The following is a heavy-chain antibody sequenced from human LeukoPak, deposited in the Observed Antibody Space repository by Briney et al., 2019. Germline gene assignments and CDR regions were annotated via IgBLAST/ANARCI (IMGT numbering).Heavy chain of an antibody. D-gene: IGHD3-3*01. CDR2: ISSNGGST. Sequence: PGGSLRLSCAASGFTFSSYAMHWVRQAPGKGLEYVSAISSNGGSTYYANSVKGRFTISRDNSKNTLDLQMSSLRAEDTAVYYCARGPSARFFGVAKGAFDIWGQGTMVTVSS. CDR3: ARGPSARFFGVAKGAFDI. V-gene: IGHV3-64*01. J-gene: IGHJ3*02. CDR1: GFTFSSYA.